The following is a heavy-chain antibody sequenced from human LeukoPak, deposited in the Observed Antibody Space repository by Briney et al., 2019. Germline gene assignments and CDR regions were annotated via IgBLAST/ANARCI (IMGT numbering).Heavy chain of an antibody. J-gene: IGHJ2*01. V-gene: IGHV4-39*07. CDR1: GGSISSSSYY. D-gene: IGHD2-21*02. CDR3: ARDRADCGSDCYFGSTSHWYFDL. Sequence: SETLSLTCTVSGGSISSSSYYWGWIRQPPGKGLEWIGEIYHSGSTNYNPSLKNRVTISVDKSKSQFSLKLSSVTAADTAVYYCARDRADCGSDCYFGSTSHWYFDLWGRGTLVTVSS. CDR2: IYHSGST.